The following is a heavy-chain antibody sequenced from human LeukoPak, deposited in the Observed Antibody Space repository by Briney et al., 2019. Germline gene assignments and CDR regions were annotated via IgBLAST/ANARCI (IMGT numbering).Heavy chain of an antibody. CDR1: GYTFTGYY. Sequence: ASVNVSCTPSGYTFTGYYMHWVRQAPGQGVEWMGWINPNSGGTNYAQKLQGRVTMTRDTSISTAYMELSRLRSDDTAVYYCARGGIVATTPFDYWGQGTLVSVSS. CDR2: INPNSGGT. J-gene: IGHJ4*02. D-gene: IGHD5-12*01. CDR3: ARGGIVATTPFDY. V-gene: IGHV1-2*02.